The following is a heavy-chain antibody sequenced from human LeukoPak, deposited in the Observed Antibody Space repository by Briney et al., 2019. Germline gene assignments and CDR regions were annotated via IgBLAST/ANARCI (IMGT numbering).Heavy chain of an antibody. Sequence: GGSLRLSCAAYGLTSSDYYRSWIRQAPGKGLEWDSYISSSGSTIYYADSVKGRFTISRDNAKNSLYLQMNSLRAEDTAVYYCAREGITIFGVVRENYYYMDVWGKGTTVTVSS. V-gene: IGHV3-11*04. CDR2: ISSSGSTI. CDR1: GLTSSDYY. D-gene: IGHD3-3*01. CDR3: AREGITIFGVVRENYYYMDV. J-gene: IGHJ6*03.